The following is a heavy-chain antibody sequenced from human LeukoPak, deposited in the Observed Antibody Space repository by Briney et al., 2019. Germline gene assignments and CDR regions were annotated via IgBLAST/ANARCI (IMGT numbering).Heavy chain of an antibody. CDR2: INPSGGST. D-gene: IGHD6-6*01. Sequence: ASVKVSCKASGYTFTSYYMHWVRQAPGQGLEWMGIINPSGGSTSYAQKFQGRVTMTRDMSTSTVYMELSSLRSEDTAVYYCARVRQLEHFDYWGQGTLVTVSS. J-gene: IGHJ4*02. CDR1: GYTFTSYY. V-gene: IGHV1-46*01. CDR3: ARVRQLEHFDY.